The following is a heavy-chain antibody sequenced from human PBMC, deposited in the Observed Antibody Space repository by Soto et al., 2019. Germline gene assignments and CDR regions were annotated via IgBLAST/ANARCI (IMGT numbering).Heavy chain of an antibody. Sequence: GGSLRLSCAASGFTFSSYGMHWVRQAPGKGLEWVAVISYDGSNKYYADSVKGRFTISRDNSKNTLYLQMNSLRAEDTAVYYCAKYMVAVLWFGEFWDYWGQGTLVTVSS. J-gene: IGHJ4*02. D-gene: IGHD3-10*01. V-gene: IGHV3-30*18. CDR3: AKYMVAVLWFGEFWDY. CDR2: ISYDGSNK. CDR1: GFTFSSYG.